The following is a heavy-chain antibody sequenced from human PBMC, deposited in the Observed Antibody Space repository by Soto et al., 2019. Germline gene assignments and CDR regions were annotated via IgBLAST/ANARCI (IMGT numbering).Heavy chain of an antibody. Sequence: QVQVVQSRAEVKKPGASVKVSCKASGYTFISYAIHWVRQAPGQRLEWMGWINAGNGNTKYSQKFQGRVTITRDTSASTAYMELTSLRSEDTAVYYCARELQGLYYFDYWGQGTLVTVSS. V-gene: IGHV1-3*01. CDR3: ARELQGLYYFDY. J-gene: IGHJ4*02. CDR2: INAGNGNT. D-gene: IGHD2-15*01. CDR1: GYTFISYA.